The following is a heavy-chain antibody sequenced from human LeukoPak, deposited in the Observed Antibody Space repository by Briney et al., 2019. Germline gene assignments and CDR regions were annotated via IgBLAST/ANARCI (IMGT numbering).Heavy chain of an antibody. CDR1: GFTFSSYG. Sequence: PGGSLRLSCAASGFTFSSYGMHWVRQAPGKGLEWVSGISGSGENTYYADSVKGRFTISRDNSKNTLYLQMNSLRAEDTAVYYCAKEALLSRYDILTGVDYWGQGTLVTVSS. CDR2: ISGSGENT. CDR3: AKEALLSRYDILTGVDY. V-gene: IGHV3-23*01. D-gene: IGHD3-9*01. J-gene: IGHJ4*02.